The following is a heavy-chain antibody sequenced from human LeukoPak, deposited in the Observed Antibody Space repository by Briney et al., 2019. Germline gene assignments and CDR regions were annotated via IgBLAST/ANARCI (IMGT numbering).Heavy chain of an antibody. V-gene: IGHV3-30*03. D-gene: IGHD5-24*01. CDR1: GFTFNNYG. CDR2: ISHDGNNE. CDR3: ARDRRDGYNHNYYYGMDV. J-gene: IGHJ6*02. Sequence: GGSLRLSCAASGFTFNNYGLHWVRQAPGKGLEWVTLISHDGNNEYYADSVKGRFATSRDDSKNTLYLQMNSLRAEDTAVYYCARDRRDGYNHNYYYGMDVWGQGTTVTVSS.